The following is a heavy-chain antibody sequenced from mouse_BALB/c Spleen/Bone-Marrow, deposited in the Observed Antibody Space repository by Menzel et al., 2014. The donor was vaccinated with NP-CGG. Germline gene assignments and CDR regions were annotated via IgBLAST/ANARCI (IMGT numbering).Heavy chain of an antibody. V-gene: IGHV14-3*02. D-gene: IGHD2-1*01. Sequence: VQLKQSGAELVKPGASVKLSCTASGFNIKDTYMHWVKQRPEQGLEWIGRIDPANGNTKYDPKFQGKATITAGTSSNTAYLQLSSLTSEDTAVYYCARVYPNAMDYWGQGTSVTVSS. J-gene: IGHJ4*01. CDR2: IDPANGNT. CDR1: GFNIKDTY. CDR3: ARVYPNAMDY.